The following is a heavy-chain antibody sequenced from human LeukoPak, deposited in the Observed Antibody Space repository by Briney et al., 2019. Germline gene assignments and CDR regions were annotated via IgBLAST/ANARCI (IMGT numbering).Heavy chain of an antibody. J-gene: IGHJ4*02. D-gene: IGHD4-17*01. CDR2: INPLAGST. CDR1: GYTFSNYY. CDR3: AREGWDYGDYLPPIGGYFDY. Sequence: ASVKVSCKASGYTFSNYYMHWVRQAPGQGLEWMGIINPLAGSTNHAQKFQGRLTMTRDTSTSTLYMELTSLRSEDTAVYYCAREGWDYGDYLPPIGGYFDYWGQGTLVTVSS. V-gene: IGHV1-46*01.